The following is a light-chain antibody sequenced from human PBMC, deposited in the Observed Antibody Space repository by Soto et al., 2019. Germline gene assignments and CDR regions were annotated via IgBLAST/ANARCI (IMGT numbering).Light chain of an antibody. Sequence: EIVMTQSPAPLSVSPGERATLSCRASQSVSIDLAWYQQKPGQAPRLLIYGASTRATAIPARFSGSGSGTEFTLTISSLQSEDFAVYYCQQYDNWPPWTFGQGTKVDIK. V-gene: IGKV3-15*01. CDR1: QSVSID. J-gene: IGKJ1*01. CDR3: QQYDNWPPWT. CDR2: GAS.